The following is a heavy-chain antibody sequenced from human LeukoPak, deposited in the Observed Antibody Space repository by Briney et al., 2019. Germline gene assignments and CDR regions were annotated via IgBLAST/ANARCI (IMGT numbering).Heavy chain of an antibody. V-gene: IGHV3-7*01. Sequence: PGGSLRLSCTASGFTFTNYWMSWVRQAPGKGLEWVANIKQDGSEKYYVDSVEGRFTISRDNAQNSLSLQMNSLRGEDTAVYYCVRALGSPSADYWGQGTLVTVSS. D-gene: IGHD6-6*01. CDR1: GFTFTNYW. CDR2: IKQDGSEK. J-gene: IGHJ4*02. CDR3: VRALGSPSADY.